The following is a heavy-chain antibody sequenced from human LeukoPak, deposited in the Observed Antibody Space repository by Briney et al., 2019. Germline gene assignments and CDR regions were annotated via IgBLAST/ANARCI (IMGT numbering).Heavy chain of an antibody. V-gene: IGHV3-53*05. CDR1: GFTIGKSD. D-gene: IGHD5-18*01. J-gene: IGHJ4*02. CDR3: ARDLQLWTTRDTRGGAQVGY. Sequence: GGSLRLSCATSGFTIGKSDMAWVRQAPGKGLEWVSIVYTGGRTFHADSVKGRFTMSRDQSKNTVGLQMNSLRSEDTAVYYCARDLQLWTTRDTRGGAQVGYWGQGTLVTVSS. CDR2: VYTGGRT.